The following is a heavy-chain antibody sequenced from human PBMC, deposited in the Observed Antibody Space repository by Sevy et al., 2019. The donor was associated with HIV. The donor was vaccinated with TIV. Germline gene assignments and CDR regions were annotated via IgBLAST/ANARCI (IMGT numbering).Heavy chain of an antibody. CDR2: MNPNSGGT. D-gene: IGHD2-21*02. CDR1: GYTFTGYY. Sequence: ASVKVSCKASGYTFTGYYMHWVRQAPGQGLEWMGWMNPNSGGTNYAQKFQGRVTMTRDTSISTAYMELSRLRSDDTAVYYCARGAFVVVTAIPDGWFDPWGQGTLVTVSS. J-gene: IGHJ5*02. CDR3: ARGAFVVVTAIPDGWFDP. V-gene: IGHV1-2*02.